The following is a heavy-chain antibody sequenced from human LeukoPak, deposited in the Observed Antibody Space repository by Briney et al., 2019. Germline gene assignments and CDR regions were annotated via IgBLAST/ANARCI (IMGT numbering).Heavy chain of an antibody. Sequence: SVKVSCKASGGTFSSYAISWVRQAPGQGLEWMGGIIPIFGTANYAQKFQGRVTITADESTSAAYMELSSLRSEDTAVYYCARAGYCGGDCYPPLTNWFDPWGQGTLVTVSS. CDR2: IIPIFGTA. D-gene: IGHD2-21*02. CDR3: ARAGYCGGDCYPPLTNWFDP. V-gene: IGHV1-69*13. J-gene: IGHJ5*02. CDR1: GGTFSSYA.